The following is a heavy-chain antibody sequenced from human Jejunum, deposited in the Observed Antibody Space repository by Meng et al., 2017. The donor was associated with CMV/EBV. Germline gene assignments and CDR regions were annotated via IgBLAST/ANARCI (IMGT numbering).Heavy chain of an antibody. CDR2: INPNTGDT. D-gene: IGHD1-26*01. V-gene: IGHV1-2*02. Sequence: EYAFTDYYMQWVRQAPGQGLEWMGWINPNTGDTNYAQKFQGRVTMTRDMSINTVYMELTRLRSDDTAVYYCAKDGGSYLDYYFDYWGQGTLVTVSS. CDR1: EYAFTDYY. CDR3: AKDGGSYLDYYFDY. J-gene: IGHJ4*02.